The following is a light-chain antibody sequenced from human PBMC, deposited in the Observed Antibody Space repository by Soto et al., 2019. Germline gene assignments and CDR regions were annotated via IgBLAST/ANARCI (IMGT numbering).Light chain of an antibody. Sequence: DIQMTQSPSSLSASVGDRVTITCQASQDINNYLSWYQQKPGKAPKLLIYDASSLETGVPSRFRGSGSRTDFTFTISSLQAEDIATYYCQQYDTLPPWTFGQGTKVEIK. CDR2: DAS. CDR3: QQYDTLPPWT. CDR1: QDINNY. V-gene: IGKV1-33*01. J-gene: IGKJ1*01.